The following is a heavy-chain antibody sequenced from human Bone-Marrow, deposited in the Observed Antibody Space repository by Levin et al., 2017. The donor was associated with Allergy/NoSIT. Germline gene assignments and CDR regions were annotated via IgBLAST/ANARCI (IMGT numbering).Heavy chain of an antibody. Sequence: SGPTLVKPTQTLTLTCTFSGFSLSTSGVGVGWIRQPPGKALEWLALIYWDDDKRYSPPLKSRLTITKDTSKNQVVLTMTNMDPVDTATYFCAHRRPDSSSWDFWYFDLWGRGTLVTVSS. J-gene: IGHJ2*01. CDR3: AHRRPDSSSWDFWYFDL. CDR2: IYWDDDK. V-gene: IGHV2-5*02. D-gene: IGHD3-22*01. CDR1: GFSLSTSGVG.